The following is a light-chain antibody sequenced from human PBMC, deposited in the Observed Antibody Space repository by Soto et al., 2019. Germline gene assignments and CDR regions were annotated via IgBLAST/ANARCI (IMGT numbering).Light chain of an antibody. CDR1: SSNIGSNT. J-gene: IGLJ3*02. CDR2: STD. V-gene: IGLV1-44*01. Sequence: QSVLTQPPSASGTPGQRVTIFCSGSSSNIGSNTVNWYKQVPGTAPKLHIYSTDQRPSGVPDRFSGSRSGTSASLAISGLNSEDEADYYCAAWDDSLHGWVFGGGTKLTVL. CDR3: AAWDDSLHGWV.